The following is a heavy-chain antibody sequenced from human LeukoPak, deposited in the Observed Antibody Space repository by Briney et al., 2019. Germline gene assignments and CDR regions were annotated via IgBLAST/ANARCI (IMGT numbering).Heavy chain of an antibody. D-gene: IGHD1-26*01. CDR3: AKDLLPYSGSHGDY. Sequence: GGSLRLSCAASGFTFSSYGMHWVRQAPGKGLEWVAFIQYDGSNKYYADSVKGRFTISRDNSKNTLYLQMNSLRAEDTAVYYCAKDLLPYSGSHGDYWGQGTLVTVSS. CDR2: IQYDGSNK. V-gene: IGHV3-30*02. J-gene: IGHJ4*02. CDR1: GFTFSSYG.